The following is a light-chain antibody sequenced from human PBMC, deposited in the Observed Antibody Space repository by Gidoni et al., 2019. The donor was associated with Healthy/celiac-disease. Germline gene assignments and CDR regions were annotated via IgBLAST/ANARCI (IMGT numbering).Light chain of an antibody. V-gene: IGKV1-9*01. CDR2: AAS. Sequence: DIQLTPSPSFLSASVGDRVTITCRASQGISSYLAWYQQKPGKAPKLLIYAASTLQSGVPSRFSGSGSGTEFTLTISSLQPEDCATYYCQQLNSYPPWTFGQGTKVEIK. CDR3: QQLNSYPPWT. CDR1: QGISSY. J-gene: IGKJ1*01.